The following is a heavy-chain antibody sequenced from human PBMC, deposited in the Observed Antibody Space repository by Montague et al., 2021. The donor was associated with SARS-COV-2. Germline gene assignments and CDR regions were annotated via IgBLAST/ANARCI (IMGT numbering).Heavy chain of an antibody. J-gene: IGHJ4*02. Sequence: SLRLSCAAYRLTFSSYAMRWVHEATAKLQEWVEVVSYDVSNKYYADSVKGRFTISRDNSKNTLYLQMNSLRAEDTAVYYCARDYDDYIWGSWGPFDYWGQGTLVTVSS. CDR1: RLTFSSYA. D-gene: IGHD3-16*01. V-gene: IGHV3-30*04. CDR2: VSYDVSNK. CDR3: ARDYDDYIWGSWGPFDY.